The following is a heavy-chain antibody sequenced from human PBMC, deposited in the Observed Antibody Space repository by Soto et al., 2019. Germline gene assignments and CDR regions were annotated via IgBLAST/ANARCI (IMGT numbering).Heavy chain of an antibody. J-gene: IGHJ6*04. Sequence: QVQLQESGPGLVKPSETLSLTCTVSGGSISSNFWSWIRQPPRKGLEWIGNFYYTGSTNYNASLKSRVTISVDTSKNQFSLKLSSVTAADTAVYYCARLQRTVTAYYYYYDMDVWGKGTTVTVSS. CDR2: FYYTGST. D-gene: IGHD2-21*02. CDR1: GGSISSNF. V-gene: IGHV4-59*01. CDR3: ARLQRTVTAYYYYYDMDV.